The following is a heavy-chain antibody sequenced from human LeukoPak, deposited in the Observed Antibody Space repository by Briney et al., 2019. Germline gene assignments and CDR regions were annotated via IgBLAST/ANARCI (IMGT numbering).Heavy chain of an antibody. CDR2: ITSSGTYV. J-gene: IGHJ4*02. CDR1: GFTFSTYS. D-gene: IGHD5-12*01. Sequence: GGSLRLSCAASGFTFSTYSMNWVRLTPGKGLEWVSSITSSGTYVYYAGSMKGRFTISRDNGKSTLFLQMNSLRADDTAIYFCARETRGDRGYGSYRFELWGQGTQVTVSS. V-gene: IGHV3-21*06. CDR3: ARETRGDRGYGSYRFEL.